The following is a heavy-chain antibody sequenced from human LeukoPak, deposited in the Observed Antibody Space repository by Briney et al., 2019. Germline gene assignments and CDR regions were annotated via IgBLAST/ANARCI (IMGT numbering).Heavy chain of an antibody. D-gene: IGHD6-25*01. CDR3: ARERTPGSGYGVDY. J-gene: IGHJ4*02. CDR2: INPNINGT. V-gene: IGHV1-2*02. CDR1: GYTFTGYY. Sequence: ASVKVSCKASGYTFTGYYIHWVRQAPGQGLEWMGWINPNINGTNYAQKFQGRVTMTGDRSISAAYMELSRLRSDDTAVYYCARERTPGSGYGVDYWGQGTVVTVSS.